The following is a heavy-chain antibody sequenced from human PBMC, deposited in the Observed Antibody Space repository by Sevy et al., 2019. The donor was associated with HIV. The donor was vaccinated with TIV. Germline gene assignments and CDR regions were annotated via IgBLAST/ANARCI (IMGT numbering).Heavy chain of an antibody. CDR1: GFTFSSYA. J-gene: IGHJ5*02. V-gene: IGHV3-64D*06. Sequence: GGSLRLSCSASGFTFSSYAMHWVRHAPGKGLEYVSAISSNGGSTYYADSVKGRFTISRDNSKNTLYLQMSSLRAEDTAVYYCVKGIGAAVAGPLYNWFDPWGQGTLVTVSS. CDR3: VKGIGAAVAGPLYNWFDP. CDR2: ISSNGGST. D-gene: IGHD6-19*01.